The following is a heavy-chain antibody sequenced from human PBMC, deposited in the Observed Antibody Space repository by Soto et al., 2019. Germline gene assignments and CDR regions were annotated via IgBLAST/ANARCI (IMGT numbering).Heavy chain of an antibody. D-gene: IGHD6-6*01. CDR2: INAGNGNT. V-gene: IGHV1-3*01. CDR3: ARDQETRPDYYYGMDV. Sequence: ASVKVSCKASGYTFTSYAMHWVRQAPGQRLEWMGWINAGNGNTKYSQKFQGRVTITRDTSASTAYMELSSLRSEDTAVYYCARDQETRPDYYYGMDVWGQGTTVTVSS. J-gene: IGHJ6*02. CDR1: GYTFTSYA.